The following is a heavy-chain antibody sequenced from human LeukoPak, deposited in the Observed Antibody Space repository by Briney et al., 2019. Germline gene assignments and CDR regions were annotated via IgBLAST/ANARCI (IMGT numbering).Heavy chain of an antibody. CDR2: TYYRSRWFN. Sequence: SQTLSLTCAISGDSVSSNSAAWGWIRQSPSRGLEWLGRTYYRSRWFNTYGLSVRSRITINPDTSKNQFSLKLSSVTAADTAVYYCARDGMGFGGTEYYYYGMDVWGQGTTVTVSS. CDR1: GDSVSSNSAA. CDR3: ARDGMGFGGTEYYYYGMDV. V-gene: IGHV6-1*01. D-gene: IGHD3-10*01. J-gene: IGHJ6*02.